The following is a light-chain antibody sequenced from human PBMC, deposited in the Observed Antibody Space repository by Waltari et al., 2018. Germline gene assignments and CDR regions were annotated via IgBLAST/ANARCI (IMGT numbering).Light chain of an antibody. CDR1: QSVLSSSNNRNY. V-gene: IGKV4-1*01. CDR2: WAS. CDR3: QQYYVTPPT. Sequence: IVMTQSPDSLPVSLGERGTINCKSRQSVLSSSNNRNYLAWYQQKPGQPPKLLIYWASTRKSGVPDRFSGSGSASDFTLTISNLQAEDVAVYFCQQYYVTPPTFGQGTRLEIK. J-gene: IGKJ5*01.